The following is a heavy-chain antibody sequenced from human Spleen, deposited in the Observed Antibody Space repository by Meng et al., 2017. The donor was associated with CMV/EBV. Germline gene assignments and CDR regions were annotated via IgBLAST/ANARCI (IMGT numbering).Heavy chain of an antibody. J-gene: IGHJ4*02. V-gene: IGHV3-11*01. D-gene: IGHD3-10*01. CDR2: ISGSVRTI. Sequence: GESLKISCAASGFTFSDYYMSWIRQAPGKGLEWVSYISGSVRTIYYADSVKGRFTMSRDNSKNTLYLQMNSLRAEDTAEYYCAKGRMVRGVITGALDYWGQGTLVTVSS. CDR3: AKGRMVRGVITGALDY. CDR1: GFTFSDYY.